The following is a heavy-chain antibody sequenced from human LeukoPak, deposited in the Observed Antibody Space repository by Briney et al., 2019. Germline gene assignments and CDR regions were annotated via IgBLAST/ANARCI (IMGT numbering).Heavy chain of an antibody. J-gene: IGHJ4*02. CDR3: ARDSDYDSSGYTASSCFDY. CDR1: GFTFSDYY. Sequence: GGSLRLSCAASGFTFSDYYMSWIRQAPGKGLEWVAVISYDGSNKYYADSVKGRFTISRDNSKNTLYLQMNSLRAEDTAVYYCARDSDYDSSGYTASSCFDYWGQGTLVTVSS. D-gene: IGHD3-22*01. CDR2: ISYDGSNK. V-gene: IGHV3-30-3*01.